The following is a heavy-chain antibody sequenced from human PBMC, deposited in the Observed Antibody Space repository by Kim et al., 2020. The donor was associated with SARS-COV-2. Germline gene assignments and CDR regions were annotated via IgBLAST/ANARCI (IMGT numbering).Heavy chain of an antibody. CDR3: ARHKASVNWFDP. CDR2: IYYSGST. J-gene: IGHJ5*02. V-gene: IGHV4-39*01. Sequence: SETLSLTCTVSGGSISSSSYYWGWIRQPPGKGLEWIGSIYYSGSTYYNPSLKSRVTISVDTSKNQFSLKLSSVTAADTAVYYCARHKASVNWFDPWGQGTLVTVSS. CDR1: GGSISSSSYY.